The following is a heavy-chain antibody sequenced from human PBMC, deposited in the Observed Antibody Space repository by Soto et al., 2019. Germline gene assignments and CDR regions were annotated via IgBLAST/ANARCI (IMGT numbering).Heavy chain of an antibody. CDR1: GGSISSSNR. J-gene: IGHJ3*02. CDR2: IYHSGST. D-gene: IGHD6-19*01. Sequence: SETLSLTCAVSGGSISSSNRWSWVRQPPGKGLEWIGEIYHSGSTNYNPSLKSRVTISVDKSKNQFSLKLSSVTAADTAVYYCARDKGIAVASYGAFDIWGQGTMVTVSS. CDR3: ARDKGIAVASYGAFDI. V-gene: IGHV4-4*02.